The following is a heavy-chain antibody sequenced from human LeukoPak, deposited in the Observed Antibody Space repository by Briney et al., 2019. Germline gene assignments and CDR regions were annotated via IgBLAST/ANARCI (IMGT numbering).Heavy chain of an antibody. Sequence: GASVKVSCKASGYTFTSYGISWVRQAPGKGLEWMGGFDPEDGETIYAQKFQGRVTMTEDTSTDTAYMELSSLRSEDTAVYYCATINSYPWGQGTLVTVSS. CDR1: GYTFTSYG. CDR3: ATINSYP. CDR2: FDPEDGET. J-gene: IGHJ5*02. V-gene: IGHV1-24*01.